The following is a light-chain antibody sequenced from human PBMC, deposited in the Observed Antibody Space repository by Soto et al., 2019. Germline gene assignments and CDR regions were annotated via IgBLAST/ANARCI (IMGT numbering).Light chain of an antibody. CDR1: QTVSSS. J-gene: IGKJ1*01. Sequence: EIVMTQSPATLSVSPGERATLSCRASQTVSSSLAWYQQKPGQAPRLLIYEASNRATGIPARFSGSGSGTDFTLTISSLEPEDFAVYYCHQRSSWPRTFGQGTKVDIK. CDR3: HQRSSWPRT. CDR2: EAS. V-gene: IGKV3-11*01.